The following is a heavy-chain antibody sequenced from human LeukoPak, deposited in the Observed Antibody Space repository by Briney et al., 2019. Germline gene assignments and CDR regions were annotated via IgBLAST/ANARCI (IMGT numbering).Heavy chain of an antibody. CDR2: ISDYP. CDR3: TKDSQGSYDGFWYGTYGMDE. CDR1: GFIFNTFA. Sequence: PGGSLRLSCVASGFIFNTFALTWVRQAPGKGLEWVSTISDYPHYADSVRGRFTISRDNSRKTVFLQMNSLTPEDAATYYCTKDSQGSYDGFWYGTYGMDEWGQGTTVTISS. V-gene: IGHV3-23*05. J-gene: IGHJ6*02. D-gene: IGHD3-16*01.